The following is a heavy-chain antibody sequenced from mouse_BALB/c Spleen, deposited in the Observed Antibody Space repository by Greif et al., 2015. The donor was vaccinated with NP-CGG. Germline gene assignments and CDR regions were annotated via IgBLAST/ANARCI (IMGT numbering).Heavy chain of an antibody. CDR2: ISDGGSYT. J-gene: IGHJ3*01. CDR1: GFTFSDYY. D-gene: IGHD4-1*01. CDR3: AREGPGAWFAF. Sequence: DVKLVESGGGLVKPGGSLKLSCAASGFTFSDYYMYWVRQTPEKRLEWVATISDGGSYTYYPDSVKGRFTISRDNAKNSLSMPRRSLKSEDPATYYCAREGPGAWFAFWCQGILVTVSA. V-gene: IGHV5-4*02.